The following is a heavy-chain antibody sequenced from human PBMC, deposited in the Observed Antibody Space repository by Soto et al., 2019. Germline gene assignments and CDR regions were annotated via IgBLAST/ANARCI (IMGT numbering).Heavy chain of an antibody. Sequence: ETLSLTCTVSGGSISSSGYYWGWIRQPPGKGLEWIGSIYYSGSTSYNPSLKSRVTMSVDTSKNQLSLKLSSVTAADTAVYYCARLHCNSPNCVPLDPWGQGTLVTVSS. CDR1: GGSISSSGYY. J-gene: IGHJ5*02. D-gene: IGHD2-2*01. CDR3: ARLHCNSPNCVPLDP. V-gene: IGHV4-39*01. CDR2: IYYSGST.